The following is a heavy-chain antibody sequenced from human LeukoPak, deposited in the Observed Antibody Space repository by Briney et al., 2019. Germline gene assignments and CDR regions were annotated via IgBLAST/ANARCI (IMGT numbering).Heavy chain of an antibody. CDR3: AKDLPVVPAAMGRESFDY. CDR2: IRYDGSNK. Sequence: GGSLRLSCAASGFTFTSYGMHWVRQAPGKGLAWVAFIRYDGSNKYYADSVKGRFTISRDNSKNTLYLQMSSLRAEDTAVYYCAKDLPVVPAAMGRESFDYWGQGTLVTVSS. D-gene: IGHD2-2*01. J-gene: IGHJ4*02. V-gene: IGHV3-30*02. CDR1: GFTFTSYG.